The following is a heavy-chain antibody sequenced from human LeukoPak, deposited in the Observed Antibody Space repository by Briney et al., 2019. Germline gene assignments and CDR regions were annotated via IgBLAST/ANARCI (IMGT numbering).Heavy chain of an antibody. V-gene: IGHV3-23*01. CDR1: GFTFSNAW. CDR3: AKTPYSSGYPHNVFDY. D-gene: IGHD3-22*01. CDR2: ISGSGGST. J-gene: IGHJ4*02. Sequence: GGSLRLSCADSGFTFSNAWMSWVRQAPGKGLEWVSAISGSGGSTYYADSVKGRFTISRDNSKNTLYLQMNSLRAEDTAVYYCAKTPYSSGYPHNVFDYWGQGTLVTVSS.